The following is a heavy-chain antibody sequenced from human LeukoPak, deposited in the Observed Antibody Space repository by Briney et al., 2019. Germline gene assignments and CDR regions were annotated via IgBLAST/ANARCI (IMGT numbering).Heavy chain of an antibody. CDR3: ARDYGDYD. J-gene: IGHJ4*02. CDR2: IKQDGSEK. Sequence: PGGPLRLSCAASGFTFGSYWMSWVRQAPGKGLEWVANIKQDGSEKYYVDSVKGRFTISRDNAKNSLYLQMNSLRAEDTAVYYCARDYGDYDWGQGTLVTVSS. V-gene: IGHV3-7*01. D-gene: IGHD4-17*01. CDR1: GFTFGSYW.